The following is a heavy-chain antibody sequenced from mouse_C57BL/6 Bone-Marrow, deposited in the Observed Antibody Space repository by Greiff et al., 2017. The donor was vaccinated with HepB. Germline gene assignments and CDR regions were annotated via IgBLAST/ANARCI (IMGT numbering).Heavy chain of an antibody. Sequence: QVQLKQPGTELVKPGASVKLSCKASGYTFTSYWMHWVKQRPGQGLEWIGNINPSNGGTNYNEKFKSKATLTVDKSSSTAYMQLSSLTSEDSAVYYCASERGYYYGSSGDWYFDVGGTGTTVTVSS. CDR1: GYTFTSYW. CDR3: ASERGYYYGSSGDWYFDV. D-gene: IGHD1-1*01. J-gene: IGHJ1*03. CDR2: INPSNGGT. V-gene: IGHV1-53*01.